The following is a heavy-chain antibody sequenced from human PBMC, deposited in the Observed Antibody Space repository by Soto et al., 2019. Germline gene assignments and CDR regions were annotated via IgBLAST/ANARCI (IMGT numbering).Heavy chain of an antibody. V-gene: IGHV1-18*01. CDR3: ARDVPYCSSTSCYDYLFDY. CDR2: ISAYNGNT. Sequence: ASVKVSCKASGYTFTSYGISWVRQAPGQGLGWMGWISAYNGNTNYAQKLQGRVTMTTDTSTSTAYMELRSLRSDDTAVYYCARDVPYCSSTSCYDYLFDYWGQGTLVTVSS. D-gene: IGHD2-2*01. J-gene: IGHJ4*02. CDR1: GYTFTSYG.